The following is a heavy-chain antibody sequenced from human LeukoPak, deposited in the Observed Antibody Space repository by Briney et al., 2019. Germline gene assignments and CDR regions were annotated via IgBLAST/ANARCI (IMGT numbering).Heavy chain of an antibody. D-gene: IGHD3-22*01. CDR1: AGTFSSYA. Sequence: SVKVSCKASAGTFSSYAISWVRQAPGQGLEWMGGIIPIFGTANYAQKFQGRVTITADESTSTAYMELSSLRSEDTAVYYCARLTYYYDSSGYLDAFDIWGQGTMVTVSS. CDR3: ARLTYYYDSSGYLDAFDI. V-gene: IGHV1-69*01. CDR2: IIPIFGTA. J-gene: IGHJ3*02.